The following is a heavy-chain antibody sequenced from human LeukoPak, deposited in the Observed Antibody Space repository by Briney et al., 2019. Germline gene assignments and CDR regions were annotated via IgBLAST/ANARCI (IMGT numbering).Heavy chain of an antibody. CDR3: ARHDILTGYYSY. J-gene: IGHJ4*02. V-gene: IGHV4-34*01. CDR2: INHSGST. CDR1: GGSFSGYY. D-gene: IGHD3-9*01. Sequence: SEALSLTCAVYGGSFSGYYWSWIRQPPGKGLEWIGEINHSGSTNYNPSLKSRVTISVDTSKNQFSLKLSSVTAADTAVYYCARHDILTGYYSYWGQGTLVTVSS.